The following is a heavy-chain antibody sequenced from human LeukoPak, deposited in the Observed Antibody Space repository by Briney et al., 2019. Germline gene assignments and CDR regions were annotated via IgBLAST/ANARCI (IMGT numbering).Heavy chain of an antibody. CDR1: GGFFSGHY. CDR3: ARGRTGAAALDF. Sequence: SETLSLTCAVYGGFFSGHYWTWIRQPPGKGLEWIGESTHSGSTNYNPSLKSRVTISVDTSKSQFSLKLTSVTAADTAVYHCARGRTGAAALDFWGPGTLVTVSS. V-gene: IGHV4-34*01. CDR2: STHSGST. J-gene: IGHJ4*02. D-gene: IGHD2-15*01.